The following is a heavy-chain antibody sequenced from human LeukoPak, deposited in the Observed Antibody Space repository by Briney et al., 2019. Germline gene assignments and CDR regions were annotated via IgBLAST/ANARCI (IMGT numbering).Heavy chain of an antibody. J-gene: IGHJ4*02. D-gene: IGHD2-15*01. CDR1: GYTFTGYY. CDR2: IIPIFGTA. V-gene: IGHV1-69*05. CDR3: ARDSGGSYGY. Sequence: SVKVSCKASGYTFTGYYMHWVRQAPGQGLEWMGGIIPIFGTANYAQKFQGRVTITTDESTSTAYMELSSLRSEDTAVYYCARDSGGSYGYWGQGTLVTVSS.